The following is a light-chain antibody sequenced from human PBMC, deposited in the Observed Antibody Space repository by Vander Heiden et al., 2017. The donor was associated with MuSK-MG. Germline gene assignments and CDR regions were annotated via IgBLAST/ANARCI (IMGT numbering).Light chain of an antibody. CDR1: QNVNSN. J-gene: IGKJ4*01. CDR3: QQYNNWPLT. Sequence: EIVMTQSPATLSVSLGEWATLSCRASQNVNSNLAWYQQKPGQAPRLVIYGASTRATGIAARFSGSGSGTEFTLTISSLQSEDFAVYSCQQYNNWPLTFGGGTKVEIK. CDR2: GAS. V-gene: IGKV3-15*01.